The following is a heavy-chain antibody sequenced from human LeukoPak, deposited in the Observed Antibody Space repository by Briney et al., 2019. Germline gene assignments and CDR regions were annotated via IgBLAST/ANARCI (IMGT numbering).Heavy chain of an antibody. D-gene: IGHD6-13*01. CDR1: GFTFSSYA. CDR3: AIGRGQQLVLDC. V-gene: IGHV3-23*01. J-gene: IGHJ4*02. CDR2: ISGSGGST. Sequence: GGSLRLSCAASGFTFSSYAMSWVPQAPGKGLEWVSGISGSGGSTYYEDSVKGRFTISRDNSKNTLYLQMNSLRADDTAVYYCAIGRGQQLVLDCWGQGTLVPVSS.